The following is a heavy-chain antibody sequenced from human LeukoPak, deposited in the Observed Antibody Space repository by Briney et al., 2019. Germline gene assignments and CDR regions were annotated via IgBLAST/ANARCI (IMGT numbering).Heavy chain of an antibody. J-gene: IGHJ4*02. Sequence: PGGSLRLSCAASGFNLSSYEMNWVRQAPGKGLEWVSYISSSGRTIYYADSVKGRFTISRDNAKNSLYLQMNSLRAEDTAVYYCARVSGTYFDYWGQGTLVTVSS. CDR2: ISSSGRTI. D-gene: IGHD1-26*01. V-gene: IGHV3-48*03. CDR3: ARVSGTYFDY. CDR1: GFNLSSYE.